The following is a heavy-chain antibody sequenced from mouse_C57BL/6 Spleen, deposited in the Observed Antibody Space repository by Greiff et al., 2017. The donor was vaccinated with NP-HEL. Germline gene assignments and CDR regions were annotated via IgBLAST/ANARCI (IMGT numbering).Heavy chain of an antibody. V-gene: IGHV1-69*01. J-gene: IGHJ2*01. CDR1: GYNFTSYW. D-gene: IGHD1-1*01. Sequence: QVQLQQPGAELVMPGASVKLSCKASGYNFTSYWMHWVKQRPGQGLEWIGEIDPSDSYTNYNQKFKGKSTLTVDKSSSTAYMQLSSLTSEDSAVYYCARYYYGSSYGYFDYWGQGTTLTVSS. CDR2: IDPSDSYT. CDR3: ARYYYGSSYGYFDY.